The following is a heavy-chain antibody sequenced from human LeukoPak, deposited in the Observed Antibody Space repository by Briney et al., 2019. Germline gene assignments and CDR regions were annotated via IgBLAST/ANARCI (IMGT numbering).Heavy chain of an antibody. Sequence: GGSLRLSCAASGFTFSSFEMNWVRQAPGKGLEWVSYIGISGSTKYYADSVKGRFTISRDNAKNSLYLQMNSLTAEDTAIYYCAREMGGYPCDYWGQGTLVTVSS. V-gene: IGHV3-48*03. CDR1: GFTFSSFE. D-gene: IGHD5-12*01. CDR2: IGISGSTK. J-gene: IGHJ4*02. CDR3: AREMGGYPCDY.